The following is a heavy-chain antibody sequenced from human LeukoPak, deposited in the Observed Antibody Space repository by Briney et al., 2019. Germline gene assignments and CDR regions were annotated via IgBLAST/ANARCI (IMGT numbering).Heavy chain of an antibody. Sequence: PSETLSLTCTVSGGSVSSGSYYWSWLRQPPGKGLEWIGYIYYSGSTNYNPSLKSRVTISVDTSKNQFSLKLSSVTAADTAVYYCARSTPRYYYDSSGYYYSDYWGQGTLVTVSS. D-gene: IGHD3-22*01. CDR2: IYYSGST. V-gene: IGHV4-61*01. CDR3: ARSTPRYYYDSSGYYYSDY. CDR1: GGSVSSGSYY. J-gene: IGHJ4*02.